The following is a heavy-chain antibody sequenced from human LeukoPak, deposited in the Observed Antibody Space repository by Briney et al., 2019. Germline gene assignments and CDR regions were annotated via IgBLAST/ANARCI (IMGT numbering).Heavy chain of an antibody. V-gene: IGHV4-59*11. CDR2: IYYSGMT. D-gene: IGHD5-12*01. J-gene: IGHJ6*03. CDR3: AKAQAPPRKVALAHYYTDV. Sequence: SETLSLACTVSGSSISSHYWTWIRQPPGKGLELIGYIYYSGMTKYNPSLKSRVTMSVDTSKNQFSLKLNSLTASDTAVDYLAKAQAPPRKVALAHYYTDVWGKGTTITVSS. CDR1: GSSISSHY.